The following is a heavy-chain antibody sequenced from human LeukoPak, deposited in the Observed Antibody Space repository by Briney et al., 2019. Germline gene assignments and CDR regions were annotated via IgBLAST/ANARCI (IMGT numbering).Heavy chain of an antibody. CDR3: ARSGGDGQIDY. Sequence: ASVKVSCKASGGTFSSYAISWVRQAPGQGLEWMGGIIPIFGTANYAQKFQGRVTITADESTSTAYMELSSLRSEGTAVYYCARSGGDGQIDYWGQGTLVTVSS. J-gene: IGHJ4*02. D-gene: IGHD2-21*02. CDR2: IIPIFGTA. CDR1: GGTFSSYA. V-gene: IGHV1-69*13.